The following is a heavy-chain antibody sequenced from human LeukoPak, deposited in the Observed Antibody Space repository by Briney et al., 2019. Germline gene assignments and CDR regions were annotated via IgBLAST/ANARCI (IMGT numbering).Heavy chain of an antibody. CDR3: AKDRDVVAQKSGYDPSSYYYYMDV. CDR2: IRYDDGSNK. CDR1: GFTFSSYG. J-gene: IGHJ6*03. V-gene: IGHV3-30*02. D-gene: IGHD5-12*01. Sequence: GGSLRLSCAASGFTFSSYGMHWVRQAPGKGLEWVAFIRYDDGSNKYYADSVKGRFTISRDNSKNTLYLQMNSLRAADTAVYYCAKDRDVVAQKSGYDPSSYYYYMDVWGKGTTVTVSS.